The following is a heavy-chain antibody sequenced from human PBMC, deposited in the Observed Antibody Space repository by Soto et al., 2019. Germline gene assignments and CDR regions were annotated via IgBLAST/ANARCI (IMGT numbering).Heavy chain of an antibody. CDR3: ARLSEALLWFGERRFAY. Sequence: QLQLQESGPGLVKPSETLSLTCTVSGGSISSSSYYWGWIRQPPGKGLEWIGSIYYSGSTYYNPSLKSRVTLSVDTSKNQFSLKLSSVTAADTAVYYCARLSEALLWFGERRFAYWGQGTLVTVSS. D-gene: IGHD3-10*01. J-gene: IGHJ4*02. CDR2: IYYSGST. V-gene: IGHV4-39*01. CDR1: GGSISSSSYY.